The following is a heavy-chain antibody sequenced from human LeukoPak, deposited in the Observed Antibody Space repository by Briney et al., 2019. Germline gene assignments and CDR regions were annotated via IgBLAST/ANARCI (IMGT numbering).Heavy chain of an antibody. V-gene: IGHV4-39*07. CDR1: GGSISSGGYY. CDR3: ARGPTYYYDSSGYLNY. D-gene: IGHD3-22*01. J-gene: IGHJ4*02. CDR2: INHSGST. Sequence: SETLSLTCTVSGGSISSGGYYWSWIRQPPGKGLEWIGEINHSGSTDYNPSLKSRVTISVDTSKNQFSLKLSSVTAADTAVYYCARGPTYYYDSSGYLNYWGQGTLVTVSS.